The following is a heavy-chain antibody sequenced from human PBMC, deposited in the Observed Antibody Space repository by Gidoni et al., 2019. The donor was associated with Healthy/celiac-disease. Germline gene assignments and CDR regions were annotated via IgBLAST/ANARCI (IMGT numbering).Heavy chain of an antibody. Sequence: EVQLVESGGGLIQPGGSLRLSCAASGFTVSSNYMSWVRQAPGKGLEWVSVIYSGGSTYYADSVKGRFTISRDNSKNTLYLQMNSLRAEDTAVYYCARGGYSSSWTNYYYYYGMDVWGQGTTVTVSS. CDR2: IYSGGST. CDR3: ARGGYSSSWTNYYYYYGMDV. V-gene: IGHV3-53*01. J-gene: IGHJ6*02. D-gene: IGHD6-13*01. CDR1: GFTVSSNY.